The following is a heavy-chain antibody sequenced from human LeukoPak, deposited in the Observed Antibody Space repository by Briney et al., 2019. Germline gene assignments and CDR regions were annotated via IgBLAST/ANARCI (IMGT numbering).Heavy chain of an antibody. CDR2: ISGSGGST. V-gene: IGHV3-23*01. D-gene: IGHD3-22*01. Sequence: GGSLRLSCAASGFTFSSYAMSWVRQAPGKGLEWVSAISGSGGSTYYADSVKGRFTISRYNSKNTLYLQMNSLRAEDTAVYYCAKAQIVVVKAKSYYFDYWGQGTLVTVSS. J-gene: IGHJ4*02. CDR1: GFTFSSYA. CDR3: AKAQIVVVKAKSYYFDY.